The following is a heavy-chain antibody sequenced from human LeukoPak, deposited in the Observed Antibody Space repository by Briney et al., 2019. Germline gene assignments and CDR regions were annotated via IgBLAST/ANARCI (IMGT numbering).Heavy chain of an antibody. Sequence: PGGSLRLSCAASGFSFDDYAMHWVRQAPGKGLEWVSLISGDGGNTYYADSVKDRFTISRDNSKNSLYLQMNSLRAEDTAVYYCAGPSWLQSYFDYWGQGTLVTVSS. D-gene: IGHD5-24*01. CDR3: AGPSWLQSYFDY. CDR2: ISGDGGNT. V-gene: IGHV3-43*02. CDR1: GFSFDDYA. J-gene: IGHJ4*02.